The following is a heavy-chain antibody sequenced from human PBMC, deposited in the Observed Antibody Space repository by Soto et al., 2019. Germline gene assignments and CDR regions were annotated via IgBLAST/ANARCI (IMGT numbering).Heavy chain of an antibody. D-gene: IGHD4-17*01. J-gene: IGHJ4*02. CDR2: ISAYNGNT. Sequence: QVQLVQSGAEVKKPGASVKVSCKASGYTFTTYGISWVRQAPGQGLEWMGWISAYNGNTNYAQSLQDRVTMTTDTSTSTAFMDLRSLTSDDTAVYYCARVVEATVTADYWGQGTLVAVSS. CDR3: ARVVEATVTADY. V-gene: IGHV1-18*01. CDR1: GYTFTTYG.